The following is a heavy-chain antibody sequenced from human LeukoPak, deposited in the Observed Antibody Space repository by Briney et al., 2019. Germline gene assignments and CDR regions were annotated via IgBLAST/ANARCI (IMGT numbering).Heavy chain of an antibody. CDR2: IYTSGGT. D-gene: IGHD3-22*01. CDR3: ARDQGDGYYDSSGSFDH. CDR1: GVSISSGSYY. Sequence: SQTLSLTCTVSGVSISSGSYYWSWIRQPAGKGLEWFGRIYTSGGTNYNPSLKSLFTISVDTSKNQFSLKLNSVTAADTAVYYCARDQGDGYYDSSGSFDHWGQGTLVTVSS. J-gene: IGHJ4*02. V-gene: IGHV4-61*02.